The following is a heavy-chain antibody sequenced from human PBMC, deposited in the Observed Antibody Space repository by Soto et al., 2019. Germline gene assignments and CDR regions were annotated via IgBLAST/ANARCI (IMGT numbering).Heavy chain of an antibody. CDR3: ARDRSDV. J-gene: IGHJ4*02. Sequence: QVQLVESGGGVVRPGRSLRLSCAASGFILSSYAMYWVRQAPGKGLEWVAFISFDGNNGYADSVKGRFTISRDNSKNTVYLQMNSLRGEDTAVYYCARDRSDVWGQGTLVTVSS. CDR1: GFILSSYA. V-gene: IGHV3-30-3*01. CDR2: ISFDGNNG.